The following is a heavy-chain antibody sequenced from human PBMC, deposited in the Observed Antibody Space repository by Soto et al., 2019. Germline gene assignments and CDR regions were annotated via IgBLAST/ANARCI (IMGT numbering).Heavy chain of an antibody. J-gene: IGHJ6*02. D-gene: IGHD6-13*01. Sequence: GGSLRLSCAASGFTFSSYGMHWVRQAPGKGLEWVAVISYDGSNKYYADSVKGRFTISRDNSKNTLYLQMNSLRAEDTAVYYCANQGISSWYYYYCGMDVWGQGTTVTVSS. CDR2: ISYDGSNK. CDR3: ANQGISSWYYYYCGMDV. V-gene: IGHV3-30*18. CDR1: GFTFSSYG.